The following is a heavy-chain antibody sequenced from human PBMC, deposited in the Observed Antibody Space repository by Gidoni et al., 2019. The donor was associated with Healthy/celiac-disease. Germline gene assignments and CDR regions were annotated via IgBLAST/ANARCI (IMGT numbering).Heavy chain of an antibody. J-gene: IGHJ5*02. V-gene: IGHV3-74*01. D-gene: IGHD2-2*02. CDR2: INRDGSIT. Sequence: EVQLVESGGGLVKTGGSVRLSCAAARFTFSSNWMHWVRKAPGKGLVWVSRINRDGSITSYADSVKGRFTISRDNAKNTLYLQMNSLRAEDTAVYYCARGADIVVVPAAIEGEDWFDPWGQGTLVTVSS. CDR1: RFTFSSNW. CDR3: ARGADIVVVPAAIEGEDWFDP.